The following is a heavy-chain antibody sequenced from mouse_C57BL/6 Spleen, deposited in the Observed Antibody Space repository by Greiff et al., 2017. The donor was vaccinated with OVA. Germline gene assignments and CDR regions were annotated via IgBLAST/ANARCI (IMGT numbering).Heavy chain of an antibody. Sequence: QVQLQQPGAELVRPGSSVTLSCKASGYTFTSYWLHWVKQRPIQGLEWIGNIDPSDSETHYNQKFKDKATLTVDKSSSTAYMQLSSLTAEDSAVYYCARWRSYYFDYWGQGTTLTVSS. CDR3: ARWRSYYFDY. J-gene: IGHJ2*01. CDR1: GYTFTSYW. V-gene: IGHV1-52*01. CDR2: IDPSDSET.